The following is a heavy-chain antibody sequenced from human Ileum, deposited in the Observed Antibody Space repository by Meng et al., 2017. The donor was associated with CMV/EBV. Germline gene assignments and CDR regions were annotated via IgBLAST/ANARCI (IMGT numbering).Heavy chain of an antibody. CDR2: IDHMEST. V-gene: IGHV4-34*01. CDR1: GGSFSGYY. D-gene: IGHD3-10*01. CDR3: ARRVGSGKYYFDY. Sequence: CAVYGGSFSGYYFRWLRQSPGKGLEWIEEIDHMESTNYNPSLKSRVTFSIATSNNQFSLRLNSVTAADTALYFCARRVGSGKYYFDYWGQGALVTVSS. J-gene: IGHJ4*02.